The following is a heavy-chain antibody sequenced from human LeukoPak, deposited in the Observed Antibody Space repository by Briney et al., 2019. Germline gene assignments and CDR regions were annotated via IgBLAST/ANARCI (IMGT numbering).Heavy chain of an antibody. Sequence: GGSLRLSCAASGFTFSTYGMSWVRQAPGKGLQWVSTIPSGGGTYYADSVKGRFTISRDNSKNTLYLQMNSLRAEDTALYYCAKERNSGNYYQTGDFHYWGQGILVAVSS. J-gene: IGHJ4*02. CDR2: IPSGGGT. D-gene: IGHD1-26*01. CDR1: GFTFSTYG. V-gene: IGHV3-23*01. CDR3: AKERNSGNYYQTGDFHY.